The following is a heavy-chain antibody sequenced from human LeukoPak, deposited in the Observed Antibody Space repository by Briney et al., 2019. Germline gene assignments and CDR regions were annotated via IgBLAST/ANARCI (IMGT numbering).Heavy chain of an antibody. Sequence: SETLSLTCTVSGASISTSTYYWGWIRQPPGKGLEWIASIYYIGNTYYNPSLRSRVTISVETSKNHFSLKRSSVTAADTAIYYCASDYGDSYHFDYWGQGTLVTVSS. CDR1: GASISTSTYY. CDR2: IYYIGNT. J-gene: IGHJ4*02. D-gene: IGHD4-17*01. CDR3: ASDYGDSYHFDY. V-gene: IGHV4-39*02.